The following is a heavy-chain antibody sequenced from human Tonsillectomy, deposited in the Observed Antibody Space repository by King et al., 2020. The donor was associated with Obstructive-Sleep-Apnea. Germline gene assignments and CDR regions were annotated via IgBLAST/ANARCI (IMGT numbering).Heavy chain of an antibody. Sequence: VQLVESGGGLVQPGGSLRLSCAASGFTFSRYWMSWVRQAPGKGLEWVANIKQDGSEKYYVESVKGRFTISRDNAKNSLYLQMNSLRAEDTAVYYGARDLEVDYWGQGTLVTVSS. J-gene: IGHJ4*02. CDR2: IKQDGSEK. CDR1: GFTFSRYW. V-gene: IGHV3-7*01. CDR3: ARDLEVDY.